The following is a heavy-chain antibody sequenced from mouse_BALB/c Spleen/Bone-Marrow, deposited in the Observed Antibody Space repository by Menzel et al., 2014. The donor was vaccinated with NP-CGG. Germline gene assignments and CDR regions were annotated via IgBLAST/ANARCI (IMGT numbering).Heavy chain of an antibody. D-gene: IGHD2-1*01. Sequence: VMLVESGPDLVKPGASVKISCKASGYSFTSYYIHWVKRRPGQGLEWIGWIFPGSGNTKYNEKFKGKATLTADTSSSTAYMQLSSLTSEDSAVYFCARHGNLRNYYAMDYWGQGTSVTVSS. V-gene: IGHV1-66*01. J-gene: IGHJ4*01. CDR2: IFPGSGNT. CDR3: ARHGNLRNYYAMDY. CDR1: GYSFTSYY.